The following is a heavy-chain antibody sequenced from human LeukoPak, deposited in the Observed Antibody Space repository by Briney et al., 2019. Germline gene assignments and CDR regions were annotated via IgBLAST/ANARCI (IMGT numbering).Heavy chain of an antibody. CDR1: GYTFTGYY. Sequence: ASVKVSCKASGYTFTGYYMHWVRQAPRQGLEWMGWINPNSGGTNYAQKFQGRVTMTRDTSISTAYMELSRLRSDDTAVYYCARDLRYSSSWYGFRFDPWGQGTLVTVSS. CDR3: ARDLRYSSSWYGFRFDP. D-gene: IGHD6-13*01. J-gene: IGHJ5*02. V-gene: IGHV1-2*02. CDR2: INPNSGGT.